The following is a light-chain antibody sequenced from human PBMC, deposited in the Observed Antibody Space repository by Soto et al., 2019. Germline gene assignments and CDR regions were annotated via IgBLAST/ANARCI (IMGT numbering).Light chain of an antibody. CDR3: TSHTGGGSLDV. CDR2: EVT. V-gene: IGLV2-14*01. J-gene: IGLJ1*01. CDR1: RSDVGANHY. Sequence: QPVRTQPASVSEPPGQSITISCTGTRSDVGANHYVSWYQQYPGEAPKVIIYEVTNRPSGVSNRFSGSRSDHTASLTISGLQAEDEADYYCTSHTGGGSLDVFGTGTKVTVL.